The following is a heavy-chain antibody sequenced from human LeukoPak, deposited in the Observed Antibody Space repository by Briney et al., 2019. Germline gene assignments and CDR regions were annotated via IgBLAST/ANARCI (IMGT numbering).Heavy chain of an antibody. V-gene: IGHV4-59*01. CDR2: IYYSGIT. J-gene: IGHJ4*02. CDR3: ASSHLYSSSWYLSGRFDF. Sequence: SETLSLTCTVSGGSISSYYWSWIRQPPGKGLEWIGYIYYSGITNYNPSLKSRVAISIDTSKNHFSLQLSSVTAADTAVYYCASSHLYSSSWYLSGRFDFWGQGTLVTVSS. D-gene: IGHD6-13*01. CDR1: GGSISSYY.